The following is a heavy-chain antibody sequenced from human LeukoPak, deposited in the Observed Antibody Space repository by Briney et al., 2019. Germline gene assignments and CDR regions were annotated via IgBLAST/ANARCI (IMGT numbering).Heavy chain of an antibody. CDR2: ISGSGGST. Sequence: GGSLRLSCAASGFTFSSYAMSWVRQAPGKGLEWVSAISGSGGSTYYADSVKGRFTISRDNSKNTLYLQMNSLRAEDTAVYYCAKLGSSVVYYDILTGDFDYWGQGTLATVSS. CDR1: GFTFSSYA. J-gene: IGHJ4*02. CDR3: AKLGSSVVYYDILTGDFDY. V-gene: IGHV3-23*01. D-gene: IGHD3-9*01.